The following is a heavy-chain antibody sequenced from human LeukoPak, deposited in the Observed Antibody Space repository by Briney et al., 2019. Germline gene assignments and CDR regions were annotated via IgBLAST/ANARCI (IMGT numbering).Heavy chain of an antibody. CDR2: INNDGSST. J-gene: IGHJ4*02. V-gene: IGHV3-74*01. CDR3: VRERNNFWSGHHSIFDS. D-gene: IGHD3-3*01. Sequence: GGSLRLSCAASGFTFSSYSVNWVRQAPGKGLVWLSRINNDGSSTIYADSVKGRFTFSRDNAENTLFLEMSSLRVEDTAVYYCVRERNNFWSGHHSIFDSWGQGTLVTVSS. CDR1: GFTFSSYS.